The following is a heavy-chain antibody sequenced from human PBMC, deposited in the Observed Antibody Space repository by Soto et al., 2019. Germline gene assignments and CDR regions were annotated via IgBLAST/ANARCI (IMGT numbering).Heavy chain of an antibody. CDR2: IIPILKTA. CDR1: GDIFSSYS. V-gene: IGHV1-69*08. Sequence: QVQLVQSAAEVKKPGSSVKVSCKASGDIFSSYSITWVRQAPGQGLEWMGRIIPILKTANYAQKFQGRVTITADKSTNTTYMELSSLRSEDTAIYCCYGWLKTRNDYWGQGTLVTVSS. J-gene: IGHJ4*02. D-gene: IGHD2-8*02. CDR3: YGWLKTRNDY.